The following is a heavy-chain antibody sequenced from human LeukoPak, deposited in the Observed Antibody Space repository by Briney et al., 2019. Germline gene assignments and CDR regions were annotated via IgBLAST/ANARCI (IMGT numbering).Heavy chain of an antibody. J-gene: IGHJ4*02. CDR3: ARLAADIDC. V-gene: IGHV4-34*01. D-gene: IGHD6-13*01. CDR1: GGSISSYY. CDR2: INHSGST. Sequence: PSETLSLTCTDSGGSISSYYWSWIRQRPGKGLARIGEINHSGSTNYNPSLKSRVTISVATSKNQFSLKLISVTATNTAVYYCARLAADIDCWGQGTLVTVSS.